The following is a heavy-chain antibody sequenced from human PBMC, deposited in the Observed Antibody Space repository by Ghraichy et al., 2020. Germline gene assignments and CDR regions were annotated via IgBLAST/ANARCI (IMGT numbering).Heavy chain of an antibody. CDR2: IKSKTDGGTT. V-gene: IGHV3-15*01. Sequence: GGSLRLSCAASGFTFSNAWMSWVRQAPGKGLEWVGRIKSKTDGGTTDYAAPVKGRFTISRDDSKNTLYLQMNSLKTEDTAVYYCTTALSYYDSSGWGYFDYWGQGTLVTVSS. D-gene: IGHD3-22*01. CDR3: TTALSYYDSSGWGYFDY. J-gene: IGHJ4*02. CDR1: GFTFSNAW.